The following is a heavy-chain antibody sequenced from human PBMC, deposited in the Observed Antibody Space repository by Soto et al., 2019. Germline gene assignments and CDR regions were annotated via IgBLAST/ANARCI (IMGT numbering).Heavy chain of an antibody. J-gene: IGHJ5*01. CDR3: ARISHEMVYAPKFYP. Sequence: QVQLVESGGGLVKPGGSLRLSCAASGFTFSDYYMSWIRQAPGKGVEWVSYISSSGSTIYYADSVKGRFTISRDSAKNIQYLQMNNLRAKDTAVYYCARISHEMVYAPKFYPWGQGTLGTVPS. CDR2: ISSSGSTI. D-gene: IGHD2-8*01. V-gene: IGHV3-11*01. CDR1: GFTFSDYY.